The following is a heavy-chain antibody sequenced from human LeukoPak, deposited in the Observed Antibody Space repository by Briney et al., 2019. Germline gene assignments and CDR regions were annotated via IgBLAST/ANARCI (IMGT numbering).Heavy chain of an antibody. CDR1: GGSISSYY. V-gene: IGHV4-59*01. CDR2: IYYSGST. D-gene: IGHD3-10*01. J-gene: IGHJ5*02. Sequence: SETLSLTCTVSGGSISSYYWSWIRQPPGKGLEWIGYIYYSGSTNYNPSLKSRVTISVGTSKNQFSLKLSSVTAADTAVYYCARDSAFYYGSLEGWFDPWGQGTLVTVSS. CDR3: ARDSAFYYGSLEGWFDP.